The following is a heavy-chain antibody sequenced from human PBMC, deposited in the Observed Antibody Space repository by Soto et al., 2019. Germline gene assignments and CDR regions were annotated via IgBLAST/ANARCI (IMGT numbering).Heavy chain of an antibody. J-gene: IGHJ4*02. CDR2: INAGNGNT. V-gene: IGHV1-3*01. CDR3: LGYCSGGSCYSRGY. CDR1: GYSFTSHA. Sequence: QVQLVQSGAEVKKPGASVKVSCKASGYSFTSHAMHWVRQAPGQRLEWMGWINAGNGNTKYSQKFQGRVTITRDTSASTAYMDLRSLRSEDTAVYYCLGYCSGGSCYSRGYWGQGTLVTVSS. D-gene: IGHD2-15*01.